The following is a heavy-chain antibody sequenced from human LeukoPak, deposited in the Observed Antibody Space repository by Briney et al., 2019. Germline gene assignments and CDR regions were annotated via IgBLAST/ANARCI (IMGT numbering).Heavy chain of an antibody. CDR2: ISYDGSNK. J-gene: IGHJ6*02. D-gene: IGHD4-17*01. CDR1: GFAFSNYA. Sequence: GGSLRLSCAVSGFAFSNYAMHWVRQAPGKGLQWVAVISYDGSNKYYADSVKGRFTISRDNSKNTLYLQMNSLRAEDTAVYYCAKAYGDYYYYGMDVWGQGTTVTVS. V-gene: IGHV3-30*18. CDR3: AKAYGDYYYYGMDV.